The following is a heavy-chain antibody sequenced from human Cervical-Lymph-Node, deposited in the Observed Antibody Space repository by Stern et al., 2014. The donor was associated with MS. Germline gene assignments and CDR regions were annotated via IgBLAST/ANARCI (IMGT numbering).Heavy chain of an antibody. D-gene: IGHD3-16*01. Sequence: QLQLQESGPGLVKPSETLSLTCTVSGGSISSYYWSWIRQPPGKGLEWIGYIYYSGSTNYNPSLKSRVTISVDTSKNQFSLKLSSVTAADTAVYYCARGELRLGEFLWDYWGQGTLVTVSS. CDR1: GGSISSYY. CDR2: IYYSGST. CDR3: ARGELRLGEFLWDY. J-gene: IGHJ4*02. V-gene: IGHV4-59*01.